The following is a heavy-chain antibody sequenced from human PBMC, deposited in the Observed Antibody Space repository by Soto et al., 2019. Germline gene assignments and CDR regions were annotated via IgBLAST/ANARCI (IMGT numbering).Heavy chain of an antibody. J-gene: IGHJ4*02. CDR2: ITSDGRT. V-gene: IGHV3-23*01. CDR1: GFTFSSYA. CDR3: AKDYSTVTTDPLSVVLFDY. Sequence: SCAASGFTFSSYAMSWVRQAPGKGLEWVSIITSDGRTYYADSVKGRFTISRDNSKNTVYLQMNSLRAEDTAVYYCAKDYSTVTTDPLSVVLFDYWGQGALVTVSS. D-gene: IGHD4-17*01.